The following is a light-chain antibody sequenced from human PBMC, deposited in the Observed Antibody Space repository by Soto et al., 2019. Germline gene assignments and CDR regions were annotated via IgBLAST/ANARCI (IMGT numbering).Light chain of an antibody. V-gene: IGKV3-20*01. J-gene: IGKJ1*01. CDR2: GAS. CDR3: QQGNSFPWT. CDR1: QSVSNNY. Sequence: EIVLTQSPGTLSLSPGERATLSCRASQSVSNNYLAWYQQKPGQAPRLLIYGASNRATGIPDRFSGSGSGTDFALTISRLEPEDFATYYCQQGNSFPWTFGQGTKVDIK.